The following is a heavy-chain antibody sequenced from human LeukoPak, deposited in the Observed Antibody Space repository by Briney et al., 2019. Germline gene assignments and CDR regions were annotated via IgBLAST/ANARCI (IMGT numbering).Heavy chain of an antibody. V-gene: IGHV3-33*01. CDR3: AREVFPLVGAYQNWFDP. D-gene: IGHD1-26*01. CDR2: IWYDGSNK. Sequence: GRSLRLSCAASGFTFSSYGMHWVRPAPGKGLEWVAVIWYDGSNKYYADSVKGRFTISRDNSKNTLYLQMNSLRAEDTAVYYCAREVFPLVGAYQNWFDPWGQGTLVTVSS. J-gene: IGHJ5*02. CDR1: GFTFSSYG.